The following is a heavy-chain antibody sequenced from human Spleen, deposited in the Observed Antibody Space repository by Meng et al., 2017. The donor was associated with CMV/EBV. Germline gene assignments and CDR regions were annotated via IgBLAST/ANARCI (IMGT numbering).Heavy chain of an antibody. CDR3: ARGGGTFDY. J-gene: IGHJ4*02. V-gene: IGHV3-53*01. D-gene: IGHD3-3*01. CDR2: IYSGGTT. CDR1: GFTFSDYY. Sequence: GGSLRLSCAASGFTFSDYYMNWVRQAPGKGLEWVSVIYSGGTTYYADSVKGRFTISRDNSMNTLYLQMNTLRAEDTAVYYCARGGGTFDYWGQGTLVTVSS.